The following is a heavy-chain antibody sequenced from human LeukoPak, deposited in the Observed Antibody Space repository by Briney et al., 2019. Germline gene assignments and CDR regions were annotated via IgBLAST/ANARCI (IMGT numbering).Heavy chain of an antibody. CDR1: GFTFNSYA. CDR3: AREIWLGPYYYYGMDV. Sequence: GRSLRLSCAASGFTFNSYAMHWVRQAPGKGLEWVAVISYDGSNKYYADSVKGRFTISRDNSKNTLYLQMNSLRAEDTAVYYCAREIWLGPYYYYGMDVWGKGTTVTVSS. J-gene: IGHJ6*04. D-gene: IGHD3-9*01. V-gene: IGHV3-30*04. CDR2: ISYDGSNK.